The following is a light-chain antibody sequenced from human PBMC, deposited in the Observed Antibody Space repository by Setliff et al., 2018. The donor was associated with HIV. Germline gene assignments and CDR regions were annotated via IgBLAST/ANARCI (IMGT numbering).Light chain of an antibody. CDR3: CSYAGSSSVV. CDR2: DVS. Sequence: QSVLTQPASVSGSPGQSITISCTGTSSDVGGYNYVSWYQQHPGKGPKVMIYDVSKRPSGGSNRFSGSKSGNTASLTISGLQAEDEADYYCCSYAGSSSVVFGVGTKVTV. J-gene: IGLJ2*01. CDR1: SSDVGGYNY. V-gene: IGLV2-23*02.